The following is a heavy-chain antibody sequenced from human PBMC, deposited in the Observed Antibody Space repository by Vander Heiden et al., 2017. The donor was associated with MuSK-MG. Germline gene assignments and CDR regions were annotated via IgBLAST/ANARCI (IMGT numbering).Heavy chain of an antibody. CDR3: ARAADWNTWYYYYMDV. J-gene: IGHJ6*03. CDR1: GASISSGGYY. CDR2: IYYSGST. V-gene: IGHV4-31*03. Sequence: QLQLQAAGPGLVTPSQALSLTSTSSGASISSGGYYVRWIRQQPGEGLEWIGYIYYSGSTYYDPSLKSRVTISVDTSKNQFSLKLSSVSAADTAVYYCARAADWNTWYYYYMDVWGKGTTVTVSS. D-gene: IGHD1-1*01.